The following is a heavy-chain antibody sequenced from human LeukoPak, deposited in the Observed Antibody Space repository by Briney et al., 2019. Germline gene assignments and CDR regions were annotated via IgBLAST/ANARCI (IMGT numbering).Heavy chain of an antibody. D-gene: IGHD4-17*01. CDR1: GFTFSSYE. CDR3: ARSLGTTVTTAPGY. Sequence: GGSLRLSCAASGFTFSSYEMNWVRRAPGKGLECISYISSSGSTIYYADSVKGRFTISRDNAQNSLYLQMNSLRAEDTALYYCARSLGTTVTTAPGYWGQGTLVTVSS. J-gene: IGHJ4*02. CDR2: ISSSGSTI. V-gene: IGHV3-48*03.